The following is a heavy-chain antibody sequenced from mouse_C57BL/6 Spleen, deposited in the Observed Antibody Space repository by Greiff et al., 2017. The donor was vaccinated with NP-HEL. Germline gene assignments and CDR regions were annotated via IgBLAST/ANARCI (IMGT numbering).Heavy chain of an antibody. CDR2: IYPGDGDT. V-gene: IGHV1-82*01. CDR3: SGADRSYWYFYV. J-gene: IGHJ1*03. Sequence: VQLQQSGPELVKPGASVKISCKASGYAFSSSWMNWVKQRPGQGLEWIGRIYPGDGDTNYNGKFKGKATLTADKSSSTAYMQLSSLTSEDSAVFFCSGADRSYWYFYVWGTGTTFTVSS. CDR1: GYAFSSSW.